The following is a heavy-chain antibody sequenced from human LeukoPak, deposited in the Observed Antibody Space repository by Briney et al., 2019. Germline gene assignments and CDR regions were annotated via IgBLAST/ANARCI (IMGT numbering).Heavy chain of an antibody. Sequence: ASVKVSCKASGYTFTGYYMHWVRQAPGQGLEWMGWINPNSGGTNYAQKFQGRVTITTDESTSTAYMELSSLRSEDTAVYYCARAPNRNWNYDYWGQGTLVTVSS. J-gene: IGHJ4*02. D-gene: IGHD1-7*01. CDR3: ARAPNRNWNYDY. CDR1: GYTFTGYY. CDR2: INPNSGGT. V-gene: IGHV1-2*02.